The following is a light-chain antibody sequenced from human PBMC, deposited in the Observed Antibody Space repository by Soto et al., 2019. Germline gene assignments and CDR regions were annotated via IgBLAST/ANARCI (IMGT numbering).Light chain of an antibody. CDR1: SSDVGGYKY. Sequence: QSALTQPASVSGSPGQSITISCTGTSSDVGGYKYVSWYQQHPDKAPKLIIFEVSNRPSGISSRFSGSKSGNTAFLTISGLQAEDEADYYCASYTSSSTSVIFGRGTKVTVL. CDR2: EVS. CDR3: ASYTSSSTSVI. V-gene: IGLV2-14*01. J-gene: IGLJ2*01.